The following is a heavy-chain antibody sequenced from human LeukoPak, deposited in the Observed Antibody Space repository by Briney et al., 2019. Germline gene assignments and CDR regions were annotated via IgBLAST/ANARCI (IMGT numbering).Heavy chain of an antibody. Sequence: PGGSLRLSCAASGFTFSTYGMSWVRQAPGKGLEWVSAITGSGGGKFYADSVKGRFTISRDNSKNTLYLQMNSLRAEDTAVYYCAKVVGATTADWAFDYWGQGTLVTVSS. CDR1: GFTFSTYG. V-gene: IGHV3-23*01. D-gene: IGHD1-26*01. J-gene: IGHJ4*02. CDR2: ITGSGGGK. CDR3: AKVVGATTADWAFDY.